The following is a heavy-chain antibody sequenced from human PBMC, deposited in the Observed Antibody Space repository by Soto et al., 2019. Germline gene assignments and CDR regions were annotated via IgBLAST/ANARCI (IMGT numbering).Heavy chain of an antibody. CDR1: GGTFSSYT. D-gene: IGHD2-2*01. J-gene: IGHJ6*03. Sequence: SVKVSCKASGGTFSSYTISWVRQAPGQGLEWMGRIIPILGIANYAQKFQGRVTITADKSTSTAYMELSRLRSEDTAVYYCARERCSSISCYQVWSYYCYYMDVWGKGTTVTVSS. V-gene: IGHV1-69*04. CDR2: IIPILGIA. CDR3: ARERCSSISCYQVWSYYCYYMDV.